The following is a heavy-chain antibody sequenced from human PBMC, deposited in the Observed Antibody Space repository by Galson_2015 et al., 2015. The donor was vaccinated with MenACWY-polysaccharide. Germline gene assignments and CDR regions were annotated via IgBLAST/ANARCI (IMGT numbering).Heavy chain of an antibody. Sequence: SVKGSCKASGYTVTHYDINWVRQAPGQGLEWMAWMNPNSGNSGYAQKFHGRDTMTKVTFINTAYMELSSLRSEDTAMYYCARSFGDFDYWGQGTLVTVSS. CDR2: MNPNSGNS. CDR1: GYTVTHYD. D-gene: IGHD3-10*01. J-gene: IGHJ4*02. V-gene: IGHV1-8*01. CDR3: ARSFGDFDY.